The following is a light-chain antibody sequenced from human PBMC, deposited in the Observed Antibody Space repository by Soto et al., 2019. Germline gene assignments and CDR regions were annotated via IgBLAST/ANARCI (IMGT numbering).Light chain of an antibody. CDR1: QSISSY. CDR2: AAS. CDR3: QQSYSTPL. J-gene: IGKJ3*01. V-gene: IGKV1-39*01. Sequence: DIQMTQSPSSLSASVGDRVTITCRASQSISSYLNWYQQKPGKAPKLLIYAASSLQSGVPSRFSDSGSGTDFTLTISSLQLEDFATYYCQQSYSTPLFGPGTKVDIK.